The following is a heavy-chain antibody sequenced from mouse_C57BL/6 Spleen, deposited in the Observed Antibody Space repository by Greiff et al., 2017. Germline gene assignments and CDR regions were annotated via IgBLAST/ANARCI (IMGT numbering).Heavy chain of an antibody. CDR2: IDPSDSET. CDR3: ARQGGGYLDY. Sequence: VQLQQPGAELVRPGSSVKLSCKASGYTFTSYWMHWVKQRPIQGLEWIGNIDPSDSETHYNQKFKDKATLTVDKSSSTAYMQLSSLTSEDSAVYYCARQGGGYLDYWGQGTTLTVSS. J-gene: IGHJ2*01. V-gene: IGHV1-52*01. CDR1: GYTFTSYW.